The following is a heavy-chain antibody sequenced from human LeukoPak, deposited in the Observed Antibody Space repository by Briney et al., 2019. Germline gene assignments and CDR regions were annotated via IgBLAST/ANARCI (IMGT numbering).Heavy chain of an antibody. CDR1: GFTFSNFV. CDR2: ISGSGGST. J-gene: IGHJ4*02. CDR3: AKGFAFGAGDTYYFDY. Sequence: GGSLRLSCAVSGFTFSNFVMSWVRQAPGKGLEWVSIISGSGGSTYYADSVKGRPTISRDNSKNTLYLQLNSLRAEDTALYYCAKGFAFGAGDTYYFDYWGQGTLVTVSS. V-gene: IGHV3-23*01. D-gene: IGHD3-3*01.